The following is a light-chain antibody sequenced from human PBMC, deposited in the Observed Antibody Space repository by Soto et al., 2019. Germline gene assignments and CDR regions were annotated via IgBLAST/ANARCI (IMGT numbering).Light chain of an antibody. J-gene: IGKJ3*01. V-gene: IGKV1-6*01. CDR3: LQKYFYPFT. CDR2: ADY. Sequence: AIQLTQSPSSLSASVGDRVTITCRASQGIRNDLDWFQQKPGTAPKLLIYADYNLQSGVPARISGSGSGTAFTLTISSLQPDDFATYYCLQKYFYPFTFGPGTKVDIK. CDR1: QGIRND.